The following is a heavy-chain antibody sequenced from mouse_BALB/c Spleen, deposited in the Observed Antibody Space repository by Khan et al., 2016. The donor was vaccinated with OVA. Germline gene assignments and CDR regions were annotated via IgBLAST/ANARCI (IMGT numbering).Heavy chain of an antibody. CDR1: GYTLSSYW. V-gene: IGHV1-9*01. J-gene: IGHJ2*01. D-gene: IGHD1-1*01. CDR3: ARVNYCSRDYLDY. Sequence: VQLQQSGAELMKPGASVKISCKATGYTLSSYWLEWVKQRPGHGLEWIGEILPGSGSRKYNEKFKGKATLTADIWSKTTYMQLSSLTSEDSAVYDCARVNYCSRDYLDYWGQGTTLTVSS. CDR2: ILPGSGSR.